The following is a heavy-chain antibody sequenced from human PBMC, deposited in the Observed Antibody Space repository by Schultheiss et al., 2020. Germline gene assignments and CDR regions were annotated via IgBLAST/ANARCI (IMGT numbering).Heavy chain of an antibody. V-gene: IGHV3-66*01. D-gene: IGHD3-9*01. J-gene: IGHJ4*02. CDR2: ISGSGGST. CDR1: GFTVSSNY. CDR3: TTVLRYFDWLFSFDY. Sequence: GGSLSLSCAASGFTVSSNYMSWVRQAPGKGLEWVSAISGSGGSTYYADSVKGRFTISRDNSKNTLYLQMNSLRAEDTAVYYCTTVLRYFDWLFSFDYWGQGTLVTVSS.